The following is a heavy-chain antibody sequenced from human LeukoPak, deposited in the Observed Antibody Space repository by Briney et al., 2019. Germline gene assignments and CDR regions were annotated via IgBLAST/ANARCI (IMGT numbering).Heavy chain of an antibody. D-gene: IGHD3-22*01. V-gene: IGHV3-23*01. Sequence: GGSLRLSCAASGFTFSSYAMSWVRQAPGKGLEWVSAISCSGGSTYYADSVKGRFTISRDNSKSTLYLQMNSLRAEDTAVYYCAKDFGSGYYDNWFDPWGQGTLVTVSS. CDR1: GFTFSSYA. J-gene: IGHJ5*02. CDR2: ISCSGGST. CDR3: AKDFGSGYYDNWFDP.